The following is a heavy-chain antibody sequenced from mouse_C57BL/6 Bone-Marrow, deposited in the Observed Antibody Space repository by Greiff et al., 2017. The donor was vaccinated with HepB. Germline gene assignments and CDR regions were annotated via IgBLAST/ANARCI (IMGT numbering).Heavy chain of an antibody. CDR2: ISSGGSYT. V-gene: IGHV5-6*02. J-gene: IGHJ4*01. Sequence: DVMLVESGGDLVKPGGSLKLSCAASGFTFSSYGMSWVRQTPDKRLEWVATISSGGSYTYYPDSVKGRFTISRDNAKNTLYLQMSSLKSEDTAMYYCARNVWLLRPYAMDYWGQGTSVTVSS. CDR1: GFTFSSYG. D-gene: IGHD2-3*01. CDR3: ARNVWLLRPYAMDY.